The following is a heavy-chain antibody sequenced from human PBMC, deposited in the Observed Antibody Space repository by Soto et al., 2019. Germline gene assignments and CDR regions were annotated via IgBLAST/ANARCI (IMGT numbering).Heavy chain of an antibody. V-gene: IGHV3-30*18. D-gene: IGHD4-17*01. J-gene: IGHJ4*02. CDR2: ISFDGSKK. CDR3: ANDSGDYAGYLDY. Sequence: QVQLVESGGGVVQPGKSLRLSCVASTFTFGNFGMNWVRQAPGKGLEWVAVISFDGSKKYYAASVKGRFTISRDNSKNTLYLEMNRLRPEDTAFYFCANDSGDYAGYLDYWGRGTLVTVSS. CDR1: TFTFGNFG.